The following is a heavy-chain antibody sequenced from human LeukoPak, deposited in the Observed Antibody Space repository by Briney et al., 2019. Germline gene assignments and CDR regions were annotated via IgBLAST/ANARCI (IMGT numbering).Heavy chain of an antibody. CDR3: ARGEALFDY. J-gene: IGHJ4*02. D-gene: IGHD1-26*01. CDR2: IIPILGIA. Sequence: ASVKVSCKASGGTFSSYAISWVRQAPGQGLEWMGRIIPILGIANYAQKFQGRVTITADKSTSAAYMELSSLRSEDTAVYYCARGEALFDYWGQGTLVTVSS. CDR1: GGTFSSYA. V-gene: IGHV1-69*04.